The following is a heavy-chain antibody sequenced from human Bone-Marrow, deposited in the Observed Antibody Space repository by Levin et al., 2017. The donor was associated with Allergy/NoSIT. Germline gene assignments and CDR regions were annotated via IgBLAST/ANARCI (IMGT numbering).Heavy chain of an antibody. Sequence: GESLKISCQASGYILSNYWLGWVRQRPGKGLEWMGIIHPDDSDTRYSPSFQGQVTMSVDKSKNSAYLQWNTLRASDTAIYYCARHRTEDFIGSCFDLWGQGTLVTVSS. CDR1: GYILSNYW. V-gene: IGHV5-51*01. CDR3: ARHRTEDFIGSCFDL. CDR2: IHPDDSDT. J-gene: IGHJ4*02. D-gene: IGHD1-26*01.